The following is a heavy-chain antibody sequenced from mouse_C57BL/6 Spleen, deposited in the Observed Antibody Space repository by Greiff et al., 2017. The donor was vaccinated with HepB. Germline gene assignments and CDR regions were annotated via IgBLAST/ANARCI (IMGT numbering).Heavy chain of an antibody. CDR2: IYPGDGDT. CDR3: ASSRDNYGNYLDY. V-gene: IGHV1-82*01. CDR1: GYAFSSSW. Sequence: QVHVKQSGPELVKPGASVKISCKASGYAFSSSWMNWVKQRPGKGLEWIGRIYPGDGDTNYNGKFKGKATLTADKSSSTAYMQLSSLTSEDSAVYFCASSRDNYGNYLDYWGQGTTLTVSS. D-gene: IGHD2-1*01. J-gene: IGHJ2*01.